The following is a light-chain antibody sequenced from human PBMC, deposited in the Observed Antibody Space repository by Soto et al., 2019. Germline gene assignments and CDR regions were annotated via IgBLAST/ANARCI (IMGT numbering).Light chain of an antibody. CDR1: SSNIGAGYD. Sequence: QAVVTQPPSVSGAPGQRVTISCAGSSSNIGAGYDVHWYQQYPGTAPKLLIFRNANRPSGVPDRFSGSKSGTSASLAITGLQAEDEADYYCQSYDNSLSAYVVFGGGTKLTVL. CDR2: RNA. V-gene: IGLV1-40*01. J-gene: IGLJ2*01. CDR3: QSYDNSLSAYVV.